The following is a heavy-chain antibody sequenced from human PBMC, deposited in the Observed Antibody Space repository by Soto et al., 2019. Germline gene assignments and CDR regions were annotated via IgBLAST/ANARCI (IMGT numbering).Heavy chain of an antibody. J-gene: IGHJ4*02. CDR1: GFTFSSYA. V-gene: IGHV3-23*01. Sequence: EVQLLESGGGLVQPGGSLRLSCAASGFTFSSYAMSWVRQAPGKGLEWVSAISGSGGSTYYADSVKGRFTISRDNSKNTRYLQMNSLRAADTAVYYCAKGTSSLRPGTGVDYWGQGTLVTVSS. CDR3: AKGTSSLRPGTGVDY. D-gene: IGHD1-1*01. CDR2: ISGSGGST.